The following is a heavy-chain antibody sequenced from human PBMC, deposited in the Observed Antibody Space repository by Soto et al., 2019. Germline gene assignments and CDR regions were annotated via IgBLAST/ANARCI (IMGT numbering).Heavy chain of an antibody. CDR2: IIPIFGTA. Sequence: QVQAVQSGAEVKKTGSSVKVSCKASGGTFSSYVISWVRQAPGQGLEWMGRIIPIFGTANYAQKVKGRVTIPADKSTSTAYMELSRLRSEDTAVYYCASDSGRTRGMDVWGQGTTITVSS. CDR3: ASDSGRTRGMDV. D-gene: IGHD5-12*01. J-gene: IGHJ6*02. V-gene: IGHV1-69*06. CDR1: GGTFSSYV.